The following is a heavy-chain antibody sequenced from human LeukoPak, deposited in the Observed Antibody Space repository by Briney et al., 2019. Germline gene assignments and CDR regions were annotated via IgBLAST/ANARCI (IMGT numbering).Heavy chain of an antibody. CDR2: ISAYNTKR. D-gene: IGHD3-3*01. J-gene: IGHJ6*04. V-gene: IGHV1-18*01. CDR1: GYTFTSYG. CDR3: ARDVLRFPGSV. Sequence: ASVKVSCKASGYTFTSYGVSWVRRAPGQGLEWMGWISAYNTKRNYAQKFQERVTMTTDTSTSTAYMELRSLRFDDTAVYYCARDVLRFPGSVWGKGTTVTISS.